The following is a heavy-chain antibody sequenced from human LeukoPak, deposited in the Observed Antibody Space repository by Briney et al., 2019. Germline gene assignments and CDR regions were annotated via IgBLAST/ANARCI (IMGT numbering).Heavy chain of an antibody. Sequence: GGSLRLSCAASGFTVSSNYMSWVRQAPGKGLEWVSVIYSGGSTYYADSVKGRFTISRDNSKNTLYLQMNSLRAEDTAVYYCASSRTDYGHIDYWGQGTLVTVSS. CDR3: ASSRTDYGHIDY. CDR2: IYSGGST. CDR1: GFTVSSNY. D-gene: IGHD4/OR15-4a*01. V-gene: IGHV3-66*01. J-gene: IGHJ4*02.